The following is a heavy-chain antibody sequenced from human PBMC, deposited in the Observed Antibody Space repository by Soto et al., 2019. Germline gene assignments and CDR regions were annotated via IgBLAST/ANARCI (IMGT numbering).Heavy chain of an antibody. CDR2: VSGSGGST. Sequence: GGSVRLSCAASGFTFSGYALSRPRGAPGKGLEWVFAVSGSGGSTYYADAAKGRFTISRDNSKNTPYLQMNSLRAEDTAVYYCAKDLSMVGGVIISTPVYYFDYWGQGTLVTVSS. J-gene: IGHJ4*02. CDR3: AKDLSMVGGVIISTPVYYFDY. D-gene: IGHD3-10*01. V-gene: IGHV3-23*01. CDR1: GFTFSGYA.